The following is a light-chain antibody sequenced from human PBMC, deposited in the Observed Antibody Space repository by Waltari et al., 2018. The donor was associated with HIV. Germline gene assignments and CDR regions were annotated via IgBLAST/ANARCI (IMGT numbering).Light chain of an antibody. CDR1: RSNIGTHA. CDR2: NTN. Sequence: QSVLTQPPSVSGAPGQRVTLPCTGTRSNIGTHAVPWYQQLPGTAPRLLIYNTNSRPSGVPDRFSGSKSGTSASLAINGLQAEDEADYYCQSSDNTLSGSVFGGGTKLTVL. J-gene: IGLJ2*01. V-gene: IGLV1-40*01. CDR3: QSSDNTLSGSV.